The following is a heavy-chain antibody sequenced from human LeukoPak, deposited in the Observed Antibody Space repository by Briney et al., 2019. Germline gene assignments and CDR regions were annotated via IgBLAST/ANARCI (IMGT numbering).Heavy chain of an antibody. D-gene: IGHD4-17*01. CDR2: IYYTGTT. CDR1: GASINTYY. CDR3: ARGMVTTAVGAFDV. V-gene: IGHV4-59*01. Sequence: PSETLSLTCTVSGASINTYYWGWIRQPPGKGLEWIGYIYYTGTTNNNPSLKSRITMSVDTSRNQFSLNLKSVTAADTAVYYCARGMVTTAVGAFDVWGQGTMVTVSS. J-gene: IGHJ3*01.